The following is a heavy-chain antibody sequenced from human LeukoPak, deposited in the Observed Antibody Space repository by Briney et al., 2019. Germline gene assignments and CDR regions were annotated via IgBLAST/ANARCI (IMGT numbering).Heavy chain of an antibody. D-gene: IGHD3-22*01. J-gene: IGHJ6*02. CDR3: AKGSGYYPSGDYYYGMDV. Sequence: PGGSLRLSCAASGFTFDDYTMHWVRQAPGKGLEWVSLISWDGGSTYYADSVKGRFTISRDNSKNSLYLQMNSLRTEDTALYYCAKGSGYYPSGDYYYGMDVWGQGTTVTVSS. CDR2: ISWDGGST. V-gene: IGHV3-43*01. CDR1: GFTFDDYT.